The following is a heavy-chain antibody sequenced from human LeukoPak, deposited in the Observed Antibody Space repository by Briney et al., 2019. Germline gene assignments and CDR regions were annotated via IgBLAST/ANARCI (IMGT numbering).Heavy chain of an antibody. J-gene: IGHJ5*02. CDR2: ISGSGTT. V-gene: IGHV3-23*01. CDR3: ARSKEDCCGSFDP. D-gene: IGHD2-15*01. CDR1: GFTFSNYA. Sequence: GGSLRLSCAASGFTFSNYAMSWVRQAPGKGLEWVSAISGSGTTYYADSVGGRFTISRDNSKNTLFLQMNSLRAEDTALYYCARSKEDCCGSFDPWGQGTLVTVSS.